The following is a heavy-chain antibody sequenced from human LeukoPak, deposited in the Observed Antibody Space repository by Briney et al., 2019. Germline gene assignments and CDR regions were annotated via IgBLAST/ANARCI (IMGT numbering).Heavy chain of an antibody. V-gene: IGHV4-39*01. J-gene: IGHJ3*02. CDR3: ARHDLSSVLHDAFDI. CDR1: GGSISTRTYY. Sequence: SETLSLTCTVSGGSISTRTYYWGWIRQPPGKGLEWIGSIYYSGSTYYNPSLKSRVTISVDTSKNQFSLKLSSVTAADTAVYYCARHDLSSVLHDAFDIWGQGTMVTVSS. D-gene: IGHD2-21*01. CDR2: IYYSGST.